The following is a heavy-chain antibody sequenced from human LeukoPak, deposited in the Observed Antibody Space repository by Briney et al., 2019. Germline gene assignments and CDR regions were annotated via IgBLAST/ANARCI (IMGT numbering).Heavy chain of an antibody. CDR2: MYLSGTT. CDR3: AGLVGRYSSGLYYYYFDY. V-gene: IGHV4-4*02. CDR1: GDSINSLDL. J-gene: IGHJ4*02. Sequence: SETLSLTCTVSGDSINSLDLWSWVRQPPGKGLEWIGEMYLSGTTHSNPSVKSRVTISIDKSKNQFFLNLSSVTAADTAVYYCAGLVGRYSSGLYYYYFDYWGQGTLVTVSS. D-gene: IGHD3-22*01.